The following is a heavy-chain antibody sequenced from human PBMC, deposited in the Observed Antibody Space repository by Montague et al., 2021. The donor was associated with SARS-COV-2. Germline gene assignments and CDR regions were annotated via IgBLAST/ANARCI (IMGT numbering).Heavy chain of an antibody. CDR3: TQERGPGRTTWHYFDY. CDR2: TYYRSKWYN. V-gene: IGHV6-1*01. J-gene: IGHJ4*02. CDR1: GDSVSSNIAA. D-gene: IGHD1-14*01. Sequence: CAISGDSVSSNIAAWNWNRQSPSGGTEWMGRTYYRSKWYNDYAVSVRSRITISPDTSKNQSSLQLNSVTPEDTAVYYCTQERGPGRTTWHYFDYWGQGTLVTVAS.